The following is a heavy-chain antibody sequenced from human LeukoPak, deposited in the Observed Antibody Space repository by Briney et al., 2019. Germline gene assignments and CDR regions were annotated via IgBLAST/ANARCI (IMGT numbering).Heavy chain of an antibody. J-gene: IGHJ4*02. CDR3: ARRQKDYSSRWGYYFDY. V-gene: IGHV4-59*08. Sequence: PSETLSLTCTVSGGSISSYYWSWIRQPPGKGLEWIGYIYYSGSTNYNPSLKSRVTISVDTSKNQFSLKLSSVTAADTAVYYCARRQKDYSSRWGYYFDYWGQGTLVTVSS. D-gene: IGHD6-13*01. CDR1: GGSISSYY. CDR2: IYYSGST.